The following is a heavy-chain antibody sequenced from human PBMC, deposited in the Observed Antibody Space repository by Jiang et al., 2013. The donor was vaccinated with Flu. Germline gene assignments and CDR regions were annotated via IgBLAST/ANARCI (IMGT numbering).Heavy chain of an antibody. D-gene: IGHD4-23*01. CDR1: GGSISSYY. CDR3: ARSTVGGSFDY. Sequence: GSGLVKPSETLSLTCTVSGGSISSYYWSWIRQPPGKGLEWIGYIYYSGSTNYNPSLKSRVTISVDTSKNQFSLKLSSVTAADTAVYYCARSTVGGSFDYWGQGTLVTVSS. CDR2: IYYSGST. J-gene: IGHJ4*02. V-gene: IGHV4-59*01.